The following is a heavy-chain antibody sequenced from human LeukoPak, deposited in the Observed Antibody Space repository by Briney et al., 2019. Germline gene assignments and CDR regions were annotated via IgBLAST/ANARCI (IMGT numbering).Heavy chain of an antibody. V-gene: IGHV1-69*04. J-gene: IGHJ4*02. D-gene: IGHD6-13*01. Sequence: SVTVSFKASGCTFSIYAFSLLRQPPGQGLEWVGRIFLILGITNIEHKFHGRVRITVDKSTAKAYMYLSNLSSEDTAVYYCVREQKQLAHHPGYFDYWGRGTLVTVSS. CDR2: IFLILGIT. CDR3: VREQKQLAHHPGYFDY. CDR1: GCTFSIYA.